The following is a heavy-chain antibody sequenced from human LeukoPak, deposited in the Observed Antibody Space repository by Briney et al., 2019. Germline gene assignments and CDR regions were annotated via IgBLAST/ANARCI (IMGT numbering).Heavy chain of an antibody. CDR2: IWYDGSNK. V-gene: IGHV3-33*06. CDR1: GFTFSSYG. J-gene: IGHJ4*02. CDR3: ANDGGKISY. Sequence: PGGSLRLSCAASGFTFSSYGMHWVRQAPGKGLEWVAVIWYDGSNKYYADSVKGRFTISRDNPKNTLYLQMNSLRAEDTAVYYCANDGGKISYWGQGTLVTVSS. D-gene: IGHD2-15*01.